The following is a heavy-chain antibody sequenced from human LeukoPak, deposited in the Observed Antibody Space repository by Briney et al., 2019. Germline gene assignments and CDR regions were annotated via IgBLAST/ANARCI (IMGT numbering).Heavy chain of an antibody. CDR1: GFTVSSNY. CDR2: ISSSSSTI. V-gene: IGHV3-48*01. D-gene: IGHD6-19*01. J-gene: IGHJ6*03. Sequence: GGSLRLSSAASGFTVSSNYMSWVRQAPGKGLEWVSYISSSSSTIYYADSVKGRFTISRDNAKNSLYLQMNSLRAEDTAVYYCARDLGQWLVRSYYMDVWGKGTTVTVS. CDR3: ARDLGQWLVRSYYMDV.